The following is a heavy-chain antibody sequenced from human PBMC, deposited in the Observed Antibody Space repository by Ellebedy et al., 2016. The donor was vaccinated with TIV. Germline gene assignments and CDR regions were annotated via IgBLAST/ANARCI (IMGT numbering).Heavy chain of an antibody. Sequence: SETLSLXXTVSGGSVSTNSNYWGWIRQPPGKGLEWIGSMYYSGDNFYNPSLKSRVTTSVDTSKNQFSLKLSSVTAADTAVYYCARDTTGTTRNWIDPWGQGTLVTVSS. CDR2: MYYSGDN. CDR3: ARDTTGTTRNWIDP. CDR1: GGSVSTNSNY. J-gene: IGHJ5*02. V-gene: IGHV4-39*07. D-gene: IGHD1-1*01.